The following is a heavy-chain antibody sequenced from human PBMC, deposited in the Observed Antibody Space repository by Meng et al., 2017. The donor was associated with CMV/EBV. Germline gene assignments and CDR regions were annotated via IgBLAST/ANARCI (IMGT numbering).Heavy chain of an antibody. CDR1: GFTFSSYA. V-gene: IGHV3-30*04. CDR3: AGVGVGWELLGSPFDY. D-gene: IGHD1-26*01. CDR2: ISYDGSNK. Sequence: GESLKISCAASGFTFSSYAMHWVRQAPGKGLEWVAVISYDGSNKYYADSVKGRFTISRDNSKNTLYLQMNSLRAEDTAVYYCAGVGVGWELLGSPFDYWGQGTLVTVSS. J-gene: IGHJ4*02.